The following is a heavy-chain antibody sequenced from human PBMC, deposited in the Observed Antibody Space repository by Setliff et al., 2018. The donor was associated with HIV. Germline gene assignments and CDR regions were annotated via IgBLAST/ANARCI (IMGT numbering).Heavy chain of an antibody. J-gene: IGHJ1*01. CDR1: GFSFSNAW. CDR3: ARDLLGATHYFQH. V-gene: IGHV3-7*03. CDR2: INQDGSET. Sequence: GGSLRLSCAASGFSFSNAWMDWVRQAPGKGLEWVANINQDGSETYYVDSVKGRFTISRDNAKNSLYPQMNSLRAEDTAVYYCARDLLGATHYFQHWGQGTLVTVSS. D-gene: IGHD1-26*01.